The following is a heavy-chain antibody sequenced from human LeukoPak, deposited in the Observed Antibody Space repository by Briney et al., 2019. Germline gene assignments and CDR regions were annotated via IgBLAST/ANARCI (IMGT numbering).Heavy chain of an antibody. CDR3: ASLYGTYFDY. Sequence: GGSLRLSCAASGFALSSYSMNWVRQAPGKGLEWVSSIISSSNYIYYADSVKGRFTISRDNAKNLLYLQMNSLRAEDTAVYYCASLYGTYFDYWGQGTLVTVSS. CDR2: IISSSNYI. D-gene: IGHD3-10*01. V-gene: IGHV3-21*01. CDR1: GFALSSYS. J-gene: IGHJ4*02.